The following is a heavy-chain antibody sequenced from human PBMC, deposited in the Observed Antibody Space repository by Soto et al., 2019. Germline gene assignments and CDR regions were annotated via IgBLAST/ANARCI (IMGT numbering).Heavy chain of an antibody. J-gene: IGHJ1*01. CDR1: GYSFAGYW. CDR3: APQLFPSDAPANTQNYDGA. CDR2: IDPSDSQT. D-gene: IGHD3-16*01. Sequence: PGESLKISCKGSGYSFAGYWITWVRQKPGKGLEWMGRIDPSDSQTYYSPSFRGHVTISATKSITTVFLQWSSLRASDTAMYYCAPQLFPSDAPANTQNYDGAWRHGTPVTVAP. V-gene: IGHV5-10-1*01.